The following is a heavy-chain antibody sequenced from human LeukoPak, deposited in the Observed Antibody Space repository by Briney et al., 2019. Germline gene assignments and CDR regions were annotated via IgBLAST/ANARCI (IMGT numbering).Heavy chain of an antibody. CDR1: GFTFSTYE. Sequence: GGSLRLSCAASGFTFSTYEMNWVRQAPGRWLEWVSYISSSGSSKYYADSVKGRFTISRDNAKNSVYLQMTTLRGEDTAIYYCARLGEYNWFDSWGQGTLVTVSS. CDR3: ARLGEYNWFDS. V-gene: IGHV3-48*03. CDR2: ISSSGSSK. J-gene: IGHJ5*01.